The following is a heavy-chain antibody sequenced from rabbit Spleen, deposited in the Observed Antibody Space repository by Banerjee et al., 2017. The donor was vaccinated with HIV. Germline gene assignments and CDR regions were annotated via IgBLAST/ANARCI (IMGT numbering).Heavy chain of an antibody. D-gene: IGHD4-1*01. CDR3: ARETSSGWGIVSFYFSL. CDR2: IDSGSSGDT. V-gene: IGHV1S40*01. CDR1: GFSFSSNDY. J-gene: IGHJ4*01. Sequence: QSLEESGGDLVKPGTSLTLTCTASGFSFSSNDYMCWVRQAPGKGLEWIACIDSGSSGDTYYASWAKGRFTISKTSSTTVTLQMTSLTAADTATYFCARETSSGWGIVSFYFSLWGQGTLVTVS.